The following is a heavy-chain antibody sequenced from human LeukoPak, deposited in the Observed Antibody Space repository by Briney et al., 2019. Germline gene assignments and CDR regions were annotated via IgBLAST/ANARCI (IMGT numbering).Heavy chain of an antibody. J-gene: IGHJ4*02. Sequence: GESLHSPCQSSGARFISKSIAWFRQLPGKGLEWMAIIHPTDSDSRFSPSFQGQVYISADTSITTVYLQWSSLQASSRAVYSCARLGRYFYGSSVGYFDKWGEGSLVTVSS. V-gene: IGHV5-51*01. CDR1: GARFISKS. D-gene: IGHD5-18*01. CDR2: IHPTDSDS. CDR3: ARLGRYFYGSSVGYFDK.